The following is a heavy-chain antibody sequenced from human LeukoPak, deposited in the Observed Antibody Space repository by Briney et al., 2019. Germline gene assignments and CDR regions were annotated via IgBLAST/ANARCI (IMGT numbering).Heavy chain of an antibody. J-gene: IGHJ6*02. CDR1: GFTSIAYA. CDR2: ISGGGVTT. CDR3: ARNQQLGGHSYYYYGMDV. D-gene: IGHD3-16*01. Sequence: GGFLRLSCVGSGFTSIAYAPTWARQAPGKGLEWVSGISGGGVTTYYADSVKGRFTISRDNSKNTLYLQMNSLRADDTAIYYCARNQQLGGHSYYYYGMDVWGQGTTVTVSS. V-gene: IGHV3-23*01.